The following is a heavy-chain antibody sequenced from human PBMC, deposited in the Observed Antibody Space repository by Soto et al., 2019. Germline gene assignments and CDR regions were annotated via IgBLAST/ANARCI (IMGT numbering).Heavy chain of an antibody. J-gene: IGHJ4*02. V-gene: IGHV4-39*01. CDR1: GGSISSSSYY. D-gene: IGHD3-10*01. CDR3: ARGPPGGY. Sequence: PSETLSLTCTVSGGSISSSSYYWGWIRQPPGKWLEWIGSIYYSGSTYYNPSLKSRVTISVDTSKNQFSLKLSSVTAADTAVYYCARGPPGGYWGQGTLVTVSS. CDR2: IYYSGST.